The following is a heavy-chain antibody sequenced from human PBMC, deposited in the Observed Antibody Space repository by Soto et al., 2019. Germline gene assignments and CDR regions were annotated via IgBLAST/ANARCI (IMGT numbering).Heavy chain of an antibody. CDR3: ARGWWRARVFYFDY. D-gene: IGHD2-15*01. Sequence: QVQLQESGPGLVKPSQTLSLTCTVSGGSISSGDYYWSWLRQPPGKGLEWIGYIYYSGSTYYNPSLKSRVTISVDTSKNQCSLKLSSVTAADTAVYYCARGWWRARVFYFDYWGQGTLVTVSS. CDR2: IYYSGST. V-gene: IGHV4-30-4*01. CDR1: GGSISSGDYY. J-gene: IGHJ4*02.